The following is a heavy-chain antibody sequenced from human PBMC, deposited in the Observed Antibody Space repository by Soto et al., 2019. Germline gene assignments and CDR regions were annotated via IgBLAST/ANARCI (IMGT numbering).Heavy chain of an antibody. CDR2: IFSNDEK. CDR1: GFSLSNARMG. J-gene: IGHJ6*02. D-gene: IGHD2-21*01. V-gene: IGHV2-26*01. CDR3: ARLRSWLFDGGTDYYYGMDV. Sequence: QVTLKESGPVLVKPTETLTLTCTVSGFSLSNARMGVSWIRQPPGKALEWLAHIFSNDEKSYSTSLKSRLTISKDTSKSQVVLTMTNMDPVDTATYYCARLRSWLFDGGTDYYYGMDVWGQGTTVTVSS.